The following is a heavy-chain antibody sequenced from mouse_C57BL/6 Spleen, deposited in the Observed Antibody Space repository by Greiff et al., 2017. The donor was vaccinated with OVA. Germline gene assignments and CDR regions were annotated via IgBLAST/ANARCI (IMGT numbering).Heavy chain of an antibody. J-gene: IGHJ2*01. CDR1: GYTFTSYT. CDR2: INPSSGYT. D-gene: IGHD1-1*01. Sequence: VQLQQSGAELARPGASVKMSCKASGYTFTSYTMHWVKQRPGQGLEWIGYINPSSGYTKYKQKFKDKATLTADKSSSTAYMQLSSLTSEDSAVYYCARGGRTVVDPFDYWGQGTTLTVSS. V-gene: IGHV1-4*01. CDR3: ARGGRTVVDPFDY.